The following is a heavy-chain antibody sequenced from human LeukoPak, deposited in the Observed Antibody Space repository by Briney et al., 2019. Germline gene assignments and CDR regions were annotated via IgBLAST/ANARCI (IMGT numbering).Heavy chain of an antibody. D-gene: IGHD2-15*01. V-gene: IGHV3-49*04. CDR2: IRSKAYGGTT. CDR3: TRVSLVAASVFFDY. Sequence: GGSLRLSCTASGFTFGDYAMSWVRQAPGKWLEWVSFIRSKAYGGTTEYAASVKGRFTISRDDSKSIAYLQMNSLKTEDTAVYYCTRVSLVAASVFFDYWGQGTLVTVSS. J-gene: IGHJ4*02. CDR1: GFTFGDYA.